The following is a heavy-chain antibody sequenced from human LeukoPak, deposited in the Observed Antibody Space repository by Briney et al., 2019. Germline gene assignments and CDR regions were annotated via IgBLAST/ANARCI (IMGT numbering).Heavy chain of an antibody. V-gene: IGHV3-23*01. Sequence: GGSLRLSCAASGVTLGSYAMSWARQAPGKGLEWVSGISSSGSGGNTYYADSVKGRFTISRDSSKNTLFLHMNTLRAEDTAIYYCAKDSRRYCSSTSCYEVDYWGQGTLVTVSS. CDR3: AKDSRRYCSSTSCYEVDY. CDR2: ISSSGSGGNT. D-gene: IGHD2-2*01. CDR1: GVTLGSYA. J-gene: IGHJ4*02.